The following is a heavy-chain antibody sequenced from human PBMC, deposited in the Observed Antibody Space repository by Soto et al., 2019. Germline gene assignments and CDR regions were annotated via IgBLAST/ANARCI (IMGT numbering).Heavy chain of an antibody. J-gene: IGHJ5*01. CDR3: AKEKNFWSGTTAFDS. CDR2: ISGSGGST. V-gene: IGHV3-23*01. Sequence: EVQMLESGGDLVQPGGSLRLSCADSSFTFNMSAMSWVRQAPGKGLEWVSGISGSGGSTYYTDSVKGRFNISRDNSKNTLFLQMDRLGAEDTAVYYCAKEKNFWSGTTAFDSWGQGTLVTVSS. CDR1: SFTFNMSA. D-gene: IGHD3-3*01.